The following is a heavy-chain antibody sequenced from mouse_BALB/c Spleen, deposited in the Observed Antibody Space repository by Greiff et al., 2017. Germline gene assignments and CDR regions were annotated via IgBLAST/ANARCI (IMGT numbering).Heavy chain of an antibody. CDR2: ISSGGSYT. CDR3: ARHQGGNPFAY. D-gene: IGHD2-1*01. J-gene: IGHJ3*01. Sequence: EVHLVESGGDLVKPGGSLKLSCAASGFTFSSYGMSWVRQTPDKRLEWVATISSGGSYTYYPDSVKGRFTISRDNAKNTLYLQMSSLKSEDTAMYYCARHQGGNPFAYWGQGTLVTVSA. V-gene: IGHV5-6*01. CDR1: GFTFSSYG.